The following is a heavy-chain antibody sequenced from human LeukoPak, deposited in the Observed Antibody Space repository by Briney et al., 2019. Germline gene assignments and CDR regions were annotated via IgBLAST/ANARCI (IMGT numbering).Heavy chain of an antibody. D-gene: IGHD1-14*01. CDR2: INTDGTDI. CDR1: GFSFSKSW. Sequence: GGSLRLSCVASGFSFSKSWMHWVRQAPGKGLLWVSRINTDGTDIKYADSVEGRFTISRDNAKNTLYLQMHTLSAEDTAVYYCARDQTQAGPTTVDYCGQGTLVTVSS. CDR3: ARDQTQAGPTTVDY. J-gene: IGHJ4*02. V-gene: IGHV3-74*03.